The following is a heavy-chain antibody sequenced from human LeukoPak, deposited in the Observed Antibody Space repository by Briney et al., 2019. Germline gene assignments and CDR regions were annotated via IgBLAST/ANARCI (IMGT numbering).Heavy chain of an antibody. D-gene: IGHD3-22*01. CDR1: GFTFSSYA. V-gene: IGHV3-30-3*01. CDR3: ARALLNYYDSSGYFPAPDY. J-gene: IGHJ4*02. CDR2: ISYDGSNK. Sequence: PGGSLRLSCAASGFTFSSYAMHWVRQAPGRGLEWVAVISYDGSNKYYADSVKGRFTISRDNSKNTLYLQMNSLRAEDTAVYYCARALLNYYDSSGYFPAPDYWGQGTLVTVSS.